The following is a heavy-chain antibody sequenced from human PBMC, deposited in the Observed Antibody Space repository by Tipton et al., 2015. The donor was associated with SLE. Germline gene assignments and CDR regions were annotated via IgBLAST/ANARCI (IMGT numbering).Heavy chain of an antibody. V-gene: IGHV4-59*08. Sequence: TLSLTCTVSGGSISSYYWSWIRQPPGKGLEWIGYIYYSGSTNYNPSLKSRVTISVGTSKNQFSLKLSSVTAADTAVYYCARHISPLGAFDIWGQGTMVTVSS. CDR3: ARHISPLGAFDI. CDR2: IYYSGST. CDR1: GGSISSYY. J-gene: IGHJ3*02. D-gene: IGHD7-27*01.